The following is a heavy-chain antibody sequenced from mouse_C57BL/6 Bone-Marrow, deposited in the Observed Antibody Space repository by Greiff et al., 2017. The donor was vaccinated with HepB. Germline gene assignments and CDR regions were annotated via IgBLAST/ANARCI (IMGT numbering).Heavy chain of an antibody. CDR2: IDPSDSYT. Sequence: QVQLQQPGAELVMPGASVKLSCKASGYTFTSYWMHWVKQRPGQGLEWIGEIDPSDSYTNYNQKFKGKSTLTVDKSSSTAYMQLSSLTSEDSAVYYCAREDGTTASYRIWCAYWGQGTLVTVSA. V-gene: IGHV1-69*01. D-gene: IGHD1-2*01. CDR1: GYTFTSYW. CDR3: AREDGTTASYRIWCAY. J-gene: IGHJ3*01.